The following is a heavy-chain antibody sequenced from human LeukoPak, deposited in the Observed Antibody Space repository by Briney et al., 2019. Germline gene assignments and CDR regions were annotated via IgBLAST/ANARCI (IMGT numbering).Heavy chain of an antibody. D-gene: IGHD6-19*01. V-gene: IGHV4-59*08. Sequence: SETLSLTCTVSGGSISSYYWSWIRQPPGKGLEWIGYIYYSGSTNYNPSLKSRVTISVDTSKNQFSLKLSSVTAADTAVYYCARLGIAVAPPDYWGQGTLVTVSS. CDR3: ARLGIAVAPPDY. CDR1: GGSISSYY. CDR2: IYYSGST. J-gene: IGHJ4*02.